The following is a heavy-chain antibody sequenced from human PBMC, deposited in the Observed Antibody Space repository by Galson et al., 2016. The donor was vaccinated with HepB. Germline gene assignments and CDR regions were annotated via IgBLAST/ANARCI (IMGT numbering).Heavy chain of an antibody. J-gene: IGHJ4*02. D-gene: IGHD6-19*01. V-gene: IGHV5-10-1*01. CDR1: GYSFTSYW. CDR3: ATSDIAVAGVDY. CDR2: IDPNDSYI. Sequence: QSGAEVKKPGESLRISCQGSGYSFTSYWISWVRQLPGKGLEWMGTIDPNDSYIKYSPSFQGHVTISTDKSISTAYLQWTSRKAPDTAMYYCATSDIAVAGVDYWGQGTLVTVSS.